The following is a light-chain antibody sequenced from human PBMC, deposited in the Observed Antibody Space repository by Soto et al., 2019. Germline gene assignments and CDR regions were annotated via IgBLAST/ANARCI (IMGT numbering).Light chain of an antibody. CDR3: QQYNNWPRT. V-gene: IGKV3-15*01. CDR2: GAS. Sequence: EIVMTQSPATLSVSPGERATLSCRASQSVNSNLAWYQQKPGQAPRLLIYGASTRATGIPARFSGSASGTEFTLTISSLQSEDFAVYYCQQYNNWPRTFGQGTKVEIK. J-gene: IGKJ1*01. CDR1: QSVNSN.